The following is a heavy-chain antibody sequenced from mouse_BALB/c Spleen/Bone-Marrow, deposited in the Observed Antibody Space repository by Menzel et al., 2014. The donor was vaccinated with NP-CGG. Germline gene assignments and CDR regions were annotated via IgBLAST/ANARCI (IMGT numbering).Heavy chain of an antibody. D-gene: IGHD2-4*01. Sequence: VQLQQSGAELVRPGTSVKVSCKASGYALTNYLIEWVKQRPGQGLEWIGVINPGSGGTNCNEKFKGKATLTADKSSSTAYMQLSSLTSDDSAVYFCAREMIKGFAYWGQGTLVTVSA. CDR1: GYALTNYL. J-gene: IGHJ3*01. V-gene: IGHV1-54*01. CDR2: INPGSGGT. CDR3: AREMIKGFAY.